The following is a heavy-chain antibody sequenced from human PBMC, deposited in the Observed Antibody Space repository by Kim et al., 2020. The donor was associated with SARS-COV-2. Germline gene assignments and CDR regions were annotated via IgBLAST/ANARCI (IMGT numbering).Heavy chain of an antibody. CDR3: ARVDFWSGYADY. V-gene: IGHV4-4*07. J-gene: IGHJ4*02. D-gene: IGHD3-3*01. Sequence: YTHSHEGRVTMSVDTSKNQFSLKLSSVTSADTAVYYCARVDFWSGYADYWGQGTLVTVSS.